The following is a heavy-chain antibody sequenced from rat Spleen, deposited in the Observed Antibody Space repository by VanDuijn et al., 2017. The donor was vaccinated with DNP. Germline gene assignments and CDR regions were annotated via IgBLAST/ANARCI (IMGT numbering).Heavy chain of an antibody. V-gene: IGHV3-1*01. CDR1: GYSITSSY. D-gene: IGHD1-12*02. J-gene: IGHJ4*01. Sequence: EVQLQESGPGLVKTSQSLSLTCSVTGYSITSSYRWNWIRKFPGNKMEWIGHIRYSGSTSYNPSLKSRISITRDTSKNQFFLQLNSVTTEDTATYYCASYYYDGYYAMDAWGQGTSVTVSS. CDR3: ASYYYDGYYAMDA. CDR2: IRYSGST.